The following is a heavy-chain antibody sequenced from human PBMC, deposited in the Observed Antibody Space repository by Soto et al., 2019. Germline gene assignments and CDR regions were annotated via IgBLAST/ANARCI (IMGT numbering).Heavy chain of an antibody. CDR2: INHSGIT. Sequence: PSETLSLTCAVYCGSFSGYFWTWIRQPPGKGLEWIGEINHSGITNYNPSLKSRVTISVDTSKNQFSLKLSSVTAADTALYYCARGVDTAMANRFDYWGQGTLVTVSS. CDR3: ARGVDTAMANRFDY. D-gene: IGHD5-18*01. J-gene: IGHJ4*02. CDR1: CGSFSGYF. V-gene: IGHV4-34*01.